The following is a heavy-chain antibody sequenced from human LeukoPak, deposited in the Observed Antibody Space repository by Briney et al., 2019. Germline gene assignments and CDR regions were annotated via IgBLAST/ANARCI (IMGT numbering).Heavy chain of an antibody. D-gene: IGHD3-22*01. J-gene: IGHJ4*02. V-gene: IGHV3-48*01. CDR2: ISSSSSTI. Sequence: GGSLRLXCAASGFTFSSYSMNWVRQAPGKGLEWVSYISSSSSTIYYADSVKGRFTISRDNAKNSLYLHMNSLRAEDTAVYYCARDQSSGRSASSYWGQGTLVTVFS. CDR1: GFTFSSYS. CDR3: ARDQSSGRSASSY.